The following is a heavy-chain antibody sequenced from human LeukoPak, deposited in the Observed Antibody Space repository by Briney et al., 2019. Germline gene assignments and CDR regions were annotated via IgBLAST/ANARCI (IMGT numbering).Heavy chain of an antibody. CDR3: ARMGYYGSGSYPFDY. Sequence: SETLSLTCAVYGGSFSGYYWSWIRQPPGKGLEGIGEINHSGSTNYNPSLKSRVTISVDTSKNQFSLKLSSVTAADTAVYYCARMGYYGSGSYPFDYWGQGTLVTVSS. CDR1: GGSFSGYY. V-gene: IGHV4-34*01. CDR2: INHSGST. J-gene: IGHJ4*02. D-gene: IGHD3-10*01.